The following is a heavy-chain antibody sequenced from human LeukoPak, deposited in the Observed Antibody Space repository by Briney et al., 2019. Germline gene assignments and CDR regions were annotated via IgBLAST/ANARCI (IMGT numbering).Heavy chain of an antibody. Sequence: PSETLSLTCAVYGGSFSGYYWSWIRQPPGKGLEWIGEINHSGSTNYNPSLKSRVTISVDTSKNQFSLKLSSVTAADTAVYYCATQLDRRWFDPWGQGTLVTVSS. CDR3: ATQLDRRWFDP. D-gene: IGHD1-1*01. CDR2: INHSGST. V-gene: IGHV4-34*01. J-gene: IGHJ5*02. CDR1: GGSFSGYY.